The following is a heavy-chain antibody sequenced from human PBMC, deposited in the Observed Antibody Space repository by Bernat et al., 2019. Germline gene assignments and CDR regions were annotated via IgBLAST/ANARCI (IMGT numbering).Heavy chain of an antibody. Sequence: EVQLVESGGGLVQPGRSLRLSCAASGFTFDDYAMHWVRQAPGKGLKWVSGISWNSGSIGYADSVKGRFTISRDNAKNSLYLQMNSLRAEDTALYYCAKGRQEQWLSPFDYWGQGTLVTVSS. V-gene: IGHV3-9*01. D-gene: IGHD6-19*01. J-gene: IGHJ4*02. CDR1: GFTFDDYA. CDR2: ISWNSGSI. CDR3: AKGRQEQWLSPFDY.